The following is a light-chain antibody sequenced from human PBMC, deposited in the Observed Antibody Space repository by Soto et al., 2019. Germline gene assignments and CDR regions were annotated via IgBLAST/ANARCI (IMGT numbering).Light chain of an antibody. J-gene: IGKJ2*01. V-gene: IGKV1-5*01. CDR2: DAS. CDR1: QSISGW. Sequence: DIQMTQSPSTLSASVGDRVTITCRASQSISGWLAWYQQKPGKAPNLLISDASSLESGVPSRFSGSGSGTEFTLTISGLRPDDFATYYCQQYSSYSSFGQGTKLEIK. CDR3: QQYSSYSS.